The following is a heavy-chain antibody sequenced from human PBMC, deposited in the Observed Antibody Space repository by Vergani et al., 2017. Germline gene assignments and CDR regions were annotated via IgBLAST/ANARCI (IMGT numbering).Heavy chain of an antibody. D-gene: IGHD3-3*01. Sequence: QVQLQESGPGLVKPSETLSLTCTVSGGSISSYYWSWIRQPPGKGLEWIGYIYYSGSTNYNPSLKSRVTISVDTSNNQFSLKLSSVTAADTAVYYCARDSTRWVDFWSGYSIENWGQGTLVTVSS. J-gene: IGHJ4*02. CDR2: IYYSGST. V-gene: IGHV4-59*01. CDR3: ARDSTRWVDFWSGYSIEN. CDR1: GGSISSYY.